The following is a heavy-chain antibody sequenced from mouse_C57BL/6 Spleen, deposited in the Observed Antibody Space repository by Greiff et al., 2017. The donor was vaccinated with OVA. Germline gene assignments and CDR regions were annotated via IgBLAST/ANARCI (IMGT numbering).Heavy chain of an antibody. CDR3: VRELGRGAWFAY. CDR2: ISDGGSYT. CDR1: GFTFSSYA. V-gene: IGHV5-4*01. Sequence: EVHLVESGGGLVKPGGSLKLSCAASGFTFSSYAMSWVRQTPEKRLEWVATISDGGSYTYYPDNIKGRFTISRDNAMNNLYLQMSHLKSEDTAMYYCVRELGRGAWFAYWGQGTLVTVSA. J-gene: IGHJ3*01. D-gene: IGHD4-1*01.